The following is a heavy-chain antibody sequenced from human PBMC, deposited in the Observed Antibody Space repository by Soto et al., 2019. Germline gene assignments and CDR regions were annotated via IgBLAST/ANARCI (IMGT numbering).Heavy chain of an antibody. V-gene: IGHV3-21*01. CDR1: GFTFSLYP. CDR2: ISSSSNYI. J-gene: IGHJ2*01. Sequence: EVQLVESGGGLVKPGWSLRLSCAPSGFTFSLYPMNWVRQSPGKGLEWVSSISSSSNYIYYADSVKGRFTISRDNTKNSLYLQMNSLRAEDTAIYYCARAPGNWYFDLWGRGTLVTVSS. CDR3: ARAPGNWYFDL.